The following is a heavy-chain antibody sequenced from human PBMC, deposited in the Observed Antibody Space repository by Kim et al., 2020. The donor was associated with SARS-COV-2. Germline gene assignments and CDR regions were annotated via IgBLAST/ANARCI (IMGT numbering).Heavy chain of an antibody. D-gene: IGHD3-16*01. V-gene: IGHV3-23*01. J-gene: IGHJ5*02. CDR1: GFTFNNYA. Sequence: GGSLRLSCAASGFTFNNYAMTWVRQAPGKGLEWVSSISASGGVTYYPDSVKGRFTISRDNSKNTLYLQMNSLRAEDTAVYYCAKGGVMLGWFDPWGQGTLVTVSS. CDR2: ISASGGVT. CDR3: AKGGVMLGWFDP.